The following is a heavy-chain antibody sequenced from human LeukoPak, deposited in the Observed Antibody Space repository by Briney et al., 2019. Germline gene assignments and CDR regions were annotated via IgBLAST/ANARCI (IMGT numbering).Heavy chain of an antibody. D-gene: IGHD1/OR15-1a*01. CDR3: ARVSGLNNFDS. CDR2: IHHSGGT. Sequence: SETLSLTCTVSGGSISSSTYYWGWIRQPPGKGLEWIGEIHHSGGTNYSPSLKSRVTISVDTSKNQFSLKLTSVTAADTAIYYCARVSGLNNFDSWGQGTLVTVSS. CDR1: GGSISSSTYY. J-gene: IGHJ4*02. V-gene: IGHV4-39*07.